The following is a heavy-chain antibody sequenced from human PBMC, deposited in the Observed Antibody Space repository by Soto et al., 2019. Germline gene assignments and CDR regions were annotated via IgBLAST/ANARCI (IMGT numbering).Heavy chain of an antibody. V-gene: IGHV1-69*02. D-gene: IGHD3-22*01. Sequence: QVQLVQSGAEVKKPGSSVKVSCKASGGTFSSYTISWVRQAPGQGLEWMGRIITILGIANYAQKFQGRVTITADKSTSTAYMELSSLRSEDTAVYYCARGHYDSSGYYFDWGQGTLVTVSS. CDR3: ARGHYDSSGYYFD. CDR2: IITILGIA. J-gene: IGHJ4*02. CDR1: GGTFSSYT.